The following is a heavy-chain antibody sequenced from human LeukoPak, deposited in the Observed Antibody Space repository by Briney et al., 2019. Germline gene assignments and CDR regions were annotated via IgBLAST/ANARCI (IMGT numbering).Heavy chain of an antibody. CDR1: GFTVSSNY. Sequence: GGSLRLSCAASGFTVSSNYMSWVRQAPGKGLEWVSVIYSGGSTYYADSVKGRFTISRDNSKNTLYLQMNSLRAEDTAVYYCARDTPYFSGGSCYLDAFDIWGQGTMVTGSS. CDR3: ARDTPYFSGGSCYLDAFDI. J-gene: IGHJ3*02. CDR2: IYSGGST. D-gene: IGHD2-15*01. V-gene: IGHV3-53*01.